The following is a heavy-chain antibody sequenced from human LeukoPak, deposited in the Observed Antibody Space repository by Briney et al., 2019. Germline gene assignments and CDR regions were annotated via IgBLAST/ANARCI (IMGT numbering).Heavy chain of an antibody. CDR2: ISAYNGNT. J-gene: IGHJ3*02. D-gene: IGHD3-3*01. CDR3: ARDRDLYDFWRGLGAFDI. CDR1: GYTFTSYG. V-gene: IGHV1-18*01. Sequence: GASVKVSCKASGYTFTSYGISWVRQAPGQGLEWMGWISAYNGNTNYAQKLQGRVTMTTDTSTSTAYMELRSLRSDDTAVYYCARDRDLYDFWRGLGAFDIWGQGTMVTVSS.